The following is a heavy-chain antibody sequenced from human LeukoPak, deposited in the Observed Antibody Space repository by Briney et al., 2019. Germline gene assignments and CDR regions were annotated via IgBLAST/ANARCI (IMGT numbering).Heavy chain of an antibody. D-gene: IGHD3-10*01. J-gene: IGHJ4*02. CDR2: IIPIFGTA. Sequence: GASVKVSCKASGGTFSSYAISWVRQAPGQGLEWMGGIIPIFGTANYAQKFQGRVTITADESTSTAYMELSSLRSEDTAVYYCARAVGYYGSGSSNDYWGQGTLVTVSS. CDR1: GGTFSSYA. CDR3: ARAVGYYGSGSSNDY. V-gene: IGHV1-69*13.